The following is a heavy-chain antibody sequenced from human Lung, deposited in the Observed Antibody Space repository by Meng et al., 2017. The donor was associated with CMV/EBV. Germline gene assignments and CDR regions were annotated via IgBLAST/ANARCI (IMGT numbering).Heavy chain of an antibody. J-gene: IGHJ4*02. D-gene: IGHD1-14*01. CDR3: ARTLPPARGHRLDY. Sequence: SETLSPXXALHGASFSGYSWSWIRQPPGKVLEWIGEISHSGITNYNPSLKSRVTISLDTSKNQFSLKLNSVAAADTAVFYCARTLPPARGHRLDYWGQGTXVTVSS. CDR2: ISHSGIT. CDR1: GASFSGYS. V-gene: IGHV4-34*01.